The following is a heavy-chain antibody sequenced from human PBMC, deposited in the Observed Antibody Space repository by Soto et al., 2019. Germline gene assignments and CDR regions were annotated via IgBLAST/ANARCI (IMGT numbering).Heavy chain of an antibody. CDR2: IYHSGST. CDR3: ARRGGGVVLAATTPFDY. J-gene: IGHJ4*02. V-gene: IGHV4-4*02. D-gene: IGHD2-15*01. CDR1: SGSISTANW. Sequence: QVPLQESGPRLVRPSGTLSLTCTVSSGSISTANWWSWVRQPPGRGLEWLGEIYHSGSTNYNLSLKSRVTLSVDKSKHQFSLSLTSVTAADTAIYYCARRGGGVVLAATTPFDYWGQGTLVTVSS.